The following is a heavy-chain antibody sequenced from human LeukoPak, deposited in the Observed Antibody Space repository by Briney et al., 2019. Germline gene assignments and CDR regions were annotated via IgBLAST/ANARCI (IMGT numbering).Heavy chain of an antibody. D-gene: IGHD3-22*01. CDR1: GFTFDDYA. CDR3: ARDSYDPFPGY. J-gene: IGHJ4*02. Sequence: QPGRSLRLSCAASGFTFDDYAMHWVRQAPGKGLEWVSGISWNSGSIGYADSVKGRFTISRDNAKNTLYLQMNSLRAEDTAVYYCARDSYDPFPGYWGQGTLVTVSS. V-gene: IGHV3-9*01. CDR2: ISWNSGSI.